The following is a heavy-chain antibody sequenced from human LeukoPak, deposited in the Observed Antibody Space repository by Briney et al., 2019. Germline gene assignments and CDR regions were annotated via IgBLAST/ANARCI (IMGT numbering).Heavy chain of an antibody. D-gene: IGHD6-19*01. Sequence: ASETLSLTCTVSGGSISSSSYYWGWIRQPPGKGLEWIGSIYYSGSTYYNPSLKSRVTISVDTSKNQFSLKLSSVTAADTAVYYCARGAAVAVSPHFDYWGQGTLVTVSS. CDR3: ARGAAVAVSPHFDY. V-gene: IGHV4-39*07. CDR2: IYYSGST. J-gene: IGHJ4*02. CDR1: GGSISSSSYY.